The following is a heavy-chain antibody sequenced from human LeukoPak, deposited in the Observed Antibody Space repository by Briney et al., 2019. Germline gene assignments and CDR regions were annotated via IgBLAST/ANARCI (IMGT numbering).Heavy chain of an antibody. CDR3: AREPNFYYNMDV. Sequence: ASVKVSCKASGYTFTGYYMHWVRQAPGQGLEWMGIINPSGGNTSYAQKFQGRVTMTRDVSTSTVYMELSSLRSDDTAVYYCAREPNFYYNMDVWGKGTTVTVSS. CDR1: GYTFTGYY. J-gene: IGHJ6*04. V-gene: IGHV1-46*01. CDR2: INPSGGNT. D-gene: IGHD1-26*01.